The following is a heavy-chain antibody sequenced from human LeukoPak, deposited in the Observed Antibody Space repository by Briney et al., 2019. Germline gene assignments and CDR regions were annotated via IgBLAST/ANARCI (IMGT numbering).Heavy chain of an antibody. V-gene: IGHV4-39*01. CDR1: GGSINY. D-gene: IGHD1-26*01. J-gene: IGHJ2*01. CDR3: ARLEDVGDYRYWYFEV. Sequence: SETLSLTCTVSGGSINYGGWIRQPPGKGLEWIGSIYYSGTTYYNPSLKSRVTISVDTSKNQFSLKLSSVTAADTAVYYCARLEDVGDYRYWYFEVWGRGTLVTVSS. CDR2: IYYSGTT.